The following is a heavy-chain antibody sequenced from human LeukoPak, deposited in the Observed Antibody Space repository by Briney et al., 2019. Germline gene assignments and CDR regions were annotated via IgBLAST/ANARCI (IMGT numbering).Heavy chain of an antibody. Sequence: GGSLRLSCAASGFTFSSYEMNWVRQAPGKGLDWVSYISSSGSTIYYADSVKGRFTISRDNAKNSLYLQMNSLRAEDTAVYYCARGYGYYDSSGLLAYWGQGTLVTVSS. J-gene: IGHJ4*02. D-gene: IGHD3-22*01. CDR3: ARGYGYYDSSGLLAY. CDR1: GFTFSSYE. V-gene: IGHV3-48*03. CDR2: ISSSGSTI.